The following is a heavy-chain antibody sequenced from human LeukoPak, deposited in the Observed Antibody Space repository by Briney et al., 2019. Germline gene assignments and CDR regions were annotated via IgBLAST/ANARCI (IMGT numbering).Heavy chain of an antibody. CDR3: ARKATVTTYDWFDP. CDR2: ISAYNGNT. J-gene: IGHJ5*02. V-gene: IGHV1-18*01. D-gene: IGHD4-17*01. Sequence: GASVKVSCKASGYTFTSYGISWVRQAPGQGREWMGWISAYNGNTNYAQKLQGRVTMTTDTSTSTAYMELRSLRSDDTAVYYCARKATVTTYDWFDPWGQGTLVTVSS. CDR1: GYTFTSYG.